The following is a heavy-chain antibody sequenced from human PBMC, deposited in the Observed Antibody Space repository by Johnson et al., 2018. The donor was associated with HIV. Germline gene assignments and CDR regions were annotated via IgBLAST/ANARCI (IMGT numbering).Heavy chain of an antibody. Sequence: QVQLVESGGGVVHPGRSLRLSCAASGFTFSDYYMSWIRQAPGKGLEWVSYISSRGSTIYYADSVKGRFTISRDNAKNALYVQMNSLRAEDTAVYYCARDPFGALDGDAFDIWGQGTMVTVSS. CDR3: ARDPFGALDGDAFDI. J-gene: IGHJ3*02. CDR2: ISSRGSTI. V-gene: IGHV3-11*04. CDR1: GFTFSDYY. D-gene: IGHD3-10*01.